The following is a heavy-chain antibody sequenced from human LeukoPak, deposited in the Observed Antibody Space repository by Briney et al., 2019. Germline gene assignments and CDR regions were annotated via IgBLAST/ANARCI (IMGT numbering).Heavy chain of an antibody. CDR1: GGSVSSGSYY. CDR2: IYYSGST. Sequence: SETLSLTCTVSGGSVSSGSYYWSWIRQPPGKGLEWIGYIYYSGSTNYNPSLKSRVTISVDTSKNQFSLKLSSVTAAGTAVYYCASYGYATTDYFDYWGQGTLVTVSS. D-gene: IGHD5-18*01. V-gene: IGHV4-61*01. CDR3: ASYGYATTDYFDY. J-gene: IGHJ4*02.